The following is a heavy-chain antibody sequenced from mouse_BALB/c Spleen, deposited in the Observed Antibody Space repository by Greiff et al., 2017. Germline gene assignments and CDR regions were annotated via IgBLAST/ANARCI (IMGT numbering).Heavy chain of an antibody. CDR3: ARFGYGNYEGAY. CDR1: GYSFTGYF. D-gene: IGHD2-10*02. Sequence: VQLQQSGPELVKPGASVKISCKASGYSFTGYFMNWVMQSHGKSLEWIGRINPYNGDTFYNQKFKGKATLTVDKSSSTAHMELRSLASEDSAVYYGARFGYGNYEGAYWGQGTLVTVSA. CDR2: INPYNGDT. V-gene: IGHV1-20*02. J-gene: IGHJ3*01.